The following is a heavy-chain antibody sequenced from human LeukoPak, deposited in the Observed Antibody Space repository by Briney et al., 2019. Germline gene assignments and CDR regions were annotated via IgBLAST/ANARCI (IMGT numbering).Heavy chain of an antibody. J-gene: IGHJ6*03. CDR1: GGTFSSYA. CDR2: IIPIFGTA. V-gene: IGHV1-69*05. CDR3: ARSSGWYPAYYYYYMDV. D-gene: IGHD6-19*01. Sequence: SVKVSCKASGGTFSSYAISWVRQAPGQGLEWMGRIIPIFGTANYAQKFQGRVTITTDESTSTAYMELSSLRSEDTAVYYCARSSGWYPAYYYYYMDVWGKGSTVTVSS.